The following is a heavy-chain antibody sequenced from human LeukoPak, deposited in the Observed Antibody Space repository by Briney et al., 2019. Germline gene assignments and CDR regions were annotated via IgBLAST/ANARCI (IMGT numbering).Heavy chain of an antibody. CDR3: ARRGSDGYYDFWSGFLGSNMDV. Sequence: ASVKVSCKASGGTFSSYAISWVRQAPGQGLEWMGIINPSGGSTSYAQKFQGRVTMTRDTSTSTVYMELSSLRSEDTAVYYCARRGSDGYYDFWSGFLGSNMDVWGQGTTVTVSS. CDR1: GGTFSSYA. V-gene: IGHV1-46*01. J-gene: IGHJ6*02. D-gene: IGHD3-3*01. CDR2: INPSGGST.